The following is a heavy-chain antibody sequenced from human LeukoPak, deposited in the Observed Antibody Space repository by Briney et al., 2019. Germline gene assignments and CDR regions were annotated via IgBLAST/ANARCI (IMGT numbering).Heavy chain of an antibody. D-gene: IGHD5-24*01. CDR2: ISHSGST. V-gene: IGHV4-34*01. J-gene: IGHJ4*02. CDR1: GGSFSGYY. CDR3: ARGLSTIRY. Sequence: SETLSLTCAVYGGSFSGYYWSWIRQPPGKGLEWIGEISHSGSTNYNPSLKSRVTISVDTSKNQFSLKLSSVTAADTAVYYCARGLSTIRYWGQGTLVTVSS.